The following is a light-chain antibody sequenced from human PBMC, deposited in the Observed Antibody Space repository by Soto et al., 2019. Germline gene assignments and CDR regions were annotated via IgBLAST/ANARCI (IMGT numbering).Light chain of an antibody. CDR3: SSYTSSTTLV. J-gene: IGLJ1*01. Sequence: QSVQTQPASVSGSPGQSITISCTGTSSDVGGYNYVSWYQQYPGKAPKLMIYEVSNRPSGVSNRFSGSKSGNTASLTISGLQAEDEADYYCSSYTSSTTLVFGTGTKVTVL. CDR2: EVS. CDR1: SSDVGGYNY. V-gene: IGLV2-14*01.